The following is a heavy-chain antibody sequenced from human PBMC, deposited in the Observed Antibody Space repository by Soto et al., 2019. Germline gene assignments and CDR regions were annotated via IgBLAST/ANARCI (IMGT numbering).Heavy chain of an antibody. V-gene: IGHV3-15*01. CDR1: GFTFNNAW. CDR2: IKSKTDGGTT. Sequence: GGSLRLSCAASGFTFNNAWMSWVRQAPGEGLEWVARIKSKTDGGTTDYAAPVKGRFTISRDDSINTLFLQMNSLKTEDAAVYYCTKDRRSGGHVPYFHYWGQGTLVTVSS. CDR3: TKDRRSGGHVPYFHY. D-gene: IGHD2-15*01. J-gene: IGHJ4*02.